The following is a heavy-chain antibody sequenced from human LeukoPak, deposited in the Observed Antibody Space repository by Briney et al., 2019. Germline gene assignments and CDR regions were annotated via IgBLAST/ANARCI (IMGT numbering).Heavy chain of an antibody. J-gene: IGHJ3*01. D-gene: IGHD4-23*01. Sequence: KPSETLSLTCAVYGGSFSGYYWSWIRQPPGKGLEWIGEINHSGSTNYNPSLKSRVTISVDTSKNQFSLKLTSVTAADTAVYYCARHVDGGKKAFDLWGQGTMVTVSS. CDR2: INHSGST. V-gene: IGHV4-34*01. CDR1: GGSFSGYY. CDR3: ARHVDGGKKAFDL.